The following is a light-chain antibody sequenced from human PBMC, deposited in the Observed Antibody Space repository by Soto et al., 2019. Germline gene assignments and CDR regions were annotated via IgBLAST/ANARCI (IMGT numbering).Light chain of an antibody. CDR1: QNINNY. CDR3: QQYENLPT. CDR2: DAS. Sequence: DLQMTQSPSSLSASVGDRVTITCQASQNINNYLNWYQQKPGREPKLLIYDASNLEAGVPSRFRGSGSGTDFTFTISRLQPEDIATYYCQQYENLPTFGQGTRLEIK. V-gene: IGKV1-33*01. J-gene: IGKJ5*01.